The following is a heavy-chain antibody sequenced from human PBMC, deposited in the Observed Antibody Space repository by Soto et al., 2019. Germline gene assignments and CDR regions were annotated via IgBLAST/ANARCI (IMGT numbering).Heavy chain of an antibody. CDR3: ATGEVVPSFPNWLDT. J-gene: IGHJ5*02. CDR1: GGTIKTYT. D-gene: IGHD2-21*01. CDR2: FIPSFPVP. Sequence: VQFVQSGAELKKPGSSVRVSCRASGGTIKTYTLSWVRQAPGQGLEWMGAFIPSFPVPNFAQRFKGRLTLTADESTNTGFMELSGLRPEDTALYFCATGEVVPSFPNWLDTWGQGTHVIVSS. V-gene: IGHV1-69*12.